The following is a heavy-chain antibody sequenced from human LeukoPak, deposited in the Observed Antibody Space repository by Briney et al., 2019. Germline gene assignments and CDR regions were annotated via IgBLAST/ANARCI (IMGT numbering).Heavy chain of an antibody. CDR3: ARAAAGTSFDY. D-gene: IGHD6-13*01. V-gene: IGHV4-34*01. CDR1: GGSFSGYY. J-gene: IGHJ4*02. CDR2: INHSGST. Sequence: SETLSLTCAVYGGSFSGYYWSWIRQPPGKGLEWIGEINHSGSTNYNPSLKGRVTISVDTSRNQFSLKLSSVTAADTAVYYCARAAAGTSFDYWGQGTLVTVSS.